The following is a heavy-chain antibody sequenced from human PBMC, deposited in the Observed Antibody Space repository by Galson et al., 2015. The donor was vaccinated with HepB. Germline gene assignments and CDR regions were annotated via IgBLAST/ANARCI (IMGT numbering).Heavy chain of an antibody. CDR1: GVSINNYY. Sequence: LVKPTQTLSLTCTVSGVSINNYYWSWLRQPPGKGLEWIGYISYSGSTNYNPSLKSRVTISVDTSKNQFSLKLNSVTAADTAVYYCARRGEYFDNWGQGALVTVSS. CDR3: ARRGEYFDN. V-gene: IGHV4-59*01. CDR2: ISYSGST. D-gene: IGHD2-21*01. J-gene: IGHJ4*02.